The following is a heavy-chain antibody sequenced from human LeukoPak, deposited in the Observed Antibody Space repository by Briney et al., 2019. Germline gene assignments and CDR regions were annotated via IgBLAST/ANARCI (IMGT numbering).Heavy chain of an antibody. CDR1: GYTFNNYG. CDR2: ISAYNGNT. CDR3: ARDEKRYCSGGSCPAYFDY. V-gene: IGHV1-18*01. J-gene: IGHJ4*02. D-gene: IGHD2-15*01. Sequence: ASVKVSCKASGYTFNNYGISWVRQAPGQGLEWMAWISAYNGNTNYALKLRGRVTMTTDTSTSTAYMELRSLRSDDTAVYYCARDEKRYCSGGSCPAYFDYWGRGTLVTVSS.